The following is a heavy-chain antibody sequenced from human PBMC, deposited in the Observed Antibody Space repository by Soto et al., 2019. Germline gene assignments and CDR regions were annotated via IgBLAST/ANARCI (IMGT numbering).Heavy chain of an antibody. D-gene: IGHD3-10*01. V-gene: IGHV4-4*02. CDR1: GGSISSGNW. Sequence: SETLSLTCTVSGGSISSGNWWTGVRQTPQRGLEYIGEIFHDGTANYYPSFERRVAISVDTSKNQFSLKLTSVTAADTAIYFCARLVYDTRLNYMYFDFWGQGALVTVSS. CDR2: IFHDGTA. J-gene: IGHJ4*02. CDR3: ARLVYDTRLNYMYFDF.